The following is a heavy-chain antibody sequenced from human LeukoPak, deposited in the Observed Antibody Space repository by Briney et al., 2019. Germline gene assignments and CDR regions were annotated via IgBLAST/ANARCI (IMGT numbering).Heavy chain of an antibody. CDR1: GGSIRGYY. CDR3: ARVYYSSSYDYWYFDL. D-gene: IGHD6-13*01. V-gene: IGHV4-59*01. J-gene: IGHJ2*01. Sequence: SETLSLTCTVSGGSIRGYYWSWIRQPPGKGLEWIGYIYYSGSTNYNPSLKSRVTISVDTSKNQFSLKLSSVTAADTAVYYCARVYYSSSYDYWYFDLWGRGTLVTVSS. CDR2: IYYSGST.